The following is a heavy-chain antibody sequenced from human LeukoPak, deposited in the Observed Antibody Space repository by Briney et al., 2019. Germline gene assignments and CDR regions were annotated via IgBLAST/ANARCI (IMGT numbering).Heavy chain of an antibody. D-gene: IGHD6-19*01. CDR1: GGIFSSYT. V-gene: IGHV1-69*01. J-gene: IGHJ4*02. Sequence: SVKVSCKASGGIFSSYTISWVRQAPGQGLEWMGGIIPIFGTANYVQKFHGRVTITADESTSTAYMDLSSLRSEDTAVYYCATVDRYSSWSNYFDSWGQGTLVIVSS. CDR3: ATVDRYSSWSNYFDS. CDR2: IIPIFGTA.